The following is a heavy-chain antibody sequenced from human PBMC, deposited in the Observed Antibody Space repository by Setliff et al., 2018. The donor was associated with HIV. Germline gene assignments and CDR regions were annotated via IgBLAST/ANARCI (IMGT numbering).Heavy chain of an antibody. Sequence: SETLSLTCAVYGGSFRGYYWGWIRQPPGKGLEWIGSIYHRGSTNYNPSLKSRVTVSVDTSKNQFSLKLGSVTAADTAVYYCARESPSSSWFYFDFWGQGTLVTVSS. J-gene: IGHJ4*02. D-gene: IGHD6-13*01. CDR1: GGSFRGYY. CDR3: ARESPSSSWFYFDF. V-gene: IGHV4-34*01. CDR2: IYHRGST.